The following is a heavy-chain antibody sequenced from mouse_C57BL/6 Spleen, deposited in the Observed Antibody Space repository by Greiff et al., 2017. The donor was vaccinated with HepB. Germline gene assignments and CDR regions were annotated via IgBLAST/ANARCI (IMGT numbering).Heavy chain of an antibody. CDR3: AREGIYYGNYEKAMDY. V-gene: IGHV1-61*01. D-gene: IGHD2-1*01. J-gene: IGHJ4*01. CDR2: IYPSDSET. CDR1: GYTFTSYW. Sequence: VQLQQSGAELVRPGSSVKLSCKASGYTFTSYWMDWVKQRPGQGLEWIGNIYPSDSETHYNQKFKDKATLTVDKSSSTAYMQLSSLTSEDSAVYYCAREGIYYGNYEKAMDYWGQRTSVTVSS.